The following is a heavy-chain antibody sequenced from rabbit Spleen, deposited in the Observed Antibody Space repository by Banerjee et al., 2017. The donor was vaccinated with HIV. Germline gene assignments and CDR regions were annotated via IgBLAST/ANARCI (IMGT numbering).Heavy chain of an antibody. D-gene: IGHD2-1*01. CDR1: GFSFSTSYY. J-gene: IGHJ4*01. Sequence: QSLEESGGDLVKPGGTLTLTCKASGFSFSTSYYMCWVRQTPGKGLECIACIYGDRSGSTYYANWAKGRFTISRTSSTTVNLEMTSLRAADTATYFCARGSAAMTMVITGFYLNLWGQGTLVTVS. V-gene: IGHV1S40*01. CDR2: IYGDRSGST. CDR3: ARGSAAMTMVITGFYLNL.